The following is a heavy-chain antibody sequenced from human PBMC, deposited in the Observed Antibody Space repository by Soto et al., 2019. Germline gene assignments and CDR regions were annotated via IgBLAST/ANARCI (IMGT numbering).Heavy chain of an antibody. J-gene: IGHJ6*02. CDR2: ISAHSGDT. Sequence: GASVKVSCKASGYTFTNYPITWVRRAPGQGLEWMGWISAHSGDTSYAQKFQGRVTMTRDTSTSTVYMELSSLRSEDTAVYYCARDIPHLVATMWYYYYGMDVWGQGTTVTVS. V-gene: IGHV1-18*01. CDR1: GYTFTNYP. D-gene: IGHD5-12*01. CDR3: ARDIPHLVATMWYYYYGMDV.